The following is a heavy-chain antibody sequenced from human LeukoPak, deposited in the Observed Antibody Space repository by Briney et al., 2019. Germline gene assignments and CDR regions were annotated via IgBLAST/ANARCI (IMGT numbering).Heavy chain of an antibody. CDR1: GYTFTGYW. CDR2: INPSGGST. CDR3: VQFELDY. D-gene: IGHD1-7*01. J-gene: IGHJ4*02. Sequence: ASVKLSCKAFGYTFTGYWMHWVRQAPGQGLEWMGIINPSGGSTSYAQKFQGRVTMTRDMSTSTVYMELSSLRSEDTAVYYCVQFELDYWGQGTLVTVSS. V-gene: IGHV1-46*01.